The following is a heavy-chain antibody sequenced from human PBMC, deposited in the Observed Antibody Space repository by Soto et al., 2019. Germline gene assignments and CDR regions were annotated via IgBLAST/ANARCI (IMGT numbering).Heavy chain of an antibody. CDR1: GYRFTAYY. CDR3: ARDGTLAFRGYNFAFDL. V-gene: IGHV1-2*06. Sequence: ASVKVSCKASGYRFTAYYIHWVRQAPGQGLEWMGRMNLDTGGTTYSQKFQGRVTMTRDTSISTAYMEVSSLKSDDTAMYYCARDGTLAFRGYNFAFDLWGQGTLVTSPQ. J-gene: IGHJ4*02. CDR2: MNLDTGGT. D-gene: IGHD5-18*01.